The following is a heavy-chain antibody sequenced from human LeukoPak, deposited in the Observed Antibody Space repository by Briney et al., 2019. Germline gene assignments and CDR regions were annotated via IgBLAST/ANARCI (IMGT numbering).Heavy chain of an antibody. Sequence: GESLKISCKGSGYSFTSYWIGWVRQMPGKGLEWMGIIYPGDSDTRYSPSFQGQVTISADRSISTAYLQWSSLKASDTAMYYCARSISFKVATTANPFDYWGQGTLVTVSS. V-gene: IGHV5-51*01. CDR1: GYSFTSYW. D-gene: IGHD5-24*01. J-gene: IGHJ4*02. CDR2: IYPGDSDT. CDR3: ARSISFKVATTANPFDY.